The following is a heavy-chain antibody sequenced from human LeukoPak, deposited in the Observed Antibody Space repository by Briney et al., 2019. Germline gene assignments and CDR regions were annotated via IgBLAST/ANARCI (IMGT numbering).Heavy chain of an antibody. CDR2: IKSKIDGETT. V-gene: IGHV3-15*05. J-gene: IGHJ4*02. CDR3: TTGVGWSTKVESQDDY. D-gene: IGHD3-3*01. CDR1: GFTFSNAW. Sequence: GGSLRLSCAASGFTFSNAWMSWVRQAPGKGLEWIGRIKSKIDGETTDFAAPVKGRFTISRDDSKNTLYLQMNSLKTEDTAVYYCTTGVGWSTKVESQDDYWGQGTLVTVSS.